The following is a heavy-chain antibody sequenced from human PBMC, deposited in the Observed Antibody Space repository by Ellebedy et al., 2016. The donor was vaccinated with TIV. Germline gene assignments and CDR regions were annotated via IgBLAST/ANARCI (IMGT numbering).Heavy chain of an antibody. Sequence: MPSETLSLTCGVSGGSVSTTKYYRAWIRQPPGKGLEWIGSVFYSGSPYYNPSFKSRVTLSADTSKNQFSLNLRTVSAADTGVYYCARIDPWQPIDDWGQGILVTVSS. J-gene: IGHJ4*02. D-gene: IGHD3-9*01. CDR2: VFYSGSP. CDR1: GGSVSTTKYY. V-gene: IGHV4-39*01. CDR3: ARIDPWQPIDD.